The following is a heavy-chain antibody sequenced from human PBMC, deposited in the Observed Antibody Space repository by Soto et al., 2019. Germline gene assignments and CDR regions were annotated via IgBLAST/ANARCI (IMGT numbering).Heavy chain of an antibody. V-gene: IGHV3-23*01. J-gene: IGHJ4*02. Sequence: EVQLLESGGGLVQPGGSLRLSCAASGFTFSNYAMSWVRQAPGKGLEWFSTISTSGGSTYSADSVKGRFTISRDNSKNTLYLQMNSLRAEDTAVYYCARDGLGAYTYGSYYFDYWGQGTLVTVSS. CDR3: ARDGLGAYTYGSYYFDY. CDR1: GFTFSNYA. CDR2: ISTSGGST. D-gene: IGHD5-18*01.